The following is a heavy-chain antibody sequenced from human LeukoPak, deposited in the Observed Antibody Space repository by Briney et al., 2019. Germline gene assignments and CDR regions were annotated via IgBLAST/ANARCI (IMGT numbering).Heavy chain of an antibody. CDR2: ISSSGSTI. CDR1: GFTFSDYY. Sequence: PGGSLRLSCAASGFTFSDYYMSWIRQAPGKGLEWVSYISSSGSTIYYADSVKGRFTISRDNAKNSLYLRMNSLRAEDTAVYYCASDITMIVADAFDIWGQGTMVTVSS. V-gene: IGHV3-11*01. CDR3: ASDITMIVADAFDI. J-gene: IGHJ3*02. D-gene: IGHD3-22*01.